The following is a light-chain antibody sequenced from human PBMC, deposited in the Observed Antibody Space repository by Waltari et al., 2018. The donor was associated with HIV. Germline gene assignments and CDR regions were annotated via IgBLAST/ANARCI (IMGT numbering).Light chain of an antibody. CDR1: SSDVGGSKY. J-gene: IGLJ3*02. Sequence: QSALTQPPSASGSPGQSVTISCTGTSSDVGGSKYVSWYQQHPGKAPKLMIYEVNKRPAGVPDRCSGAKSANTASRTVSGLQADDEADYYCNSYAGSNNWVFGGGTKLTVL. V-gene: IGLV2-8*01. CDR3: NSYAGSNNWV. CDR2: EVN.